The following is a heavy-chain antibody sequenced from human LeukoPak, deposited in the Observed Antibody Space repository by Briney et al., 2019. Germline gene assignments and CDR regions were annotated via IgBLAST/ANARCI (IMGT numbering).Heavy chain of an antibody. J-gene: IGHJ4*02. Sequence: SETLSLTCTVSGGSINNDIYYWGWIRQPPGKGLEWIGNIYSDGNTYYNPSLKSRVTISVDTSTNQFFLRLSSVTAADTAVYYCARLLVGATGHFDYWGQGTLVTVSS. CDR2: IYSDGNT. CDR1: GGSINNDIYY. D-gene: IGHD1-26*01. CDR3: ARLLVGATGHFDY. V-gene: IGHV4-39*01.